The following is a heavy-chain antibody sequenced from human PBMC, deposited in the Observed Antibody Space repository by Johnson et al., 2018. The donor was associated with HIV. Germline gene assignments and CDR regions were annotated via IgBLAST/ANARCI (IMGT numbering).Heavy chain of an antibody. CDR2: INTDGSST. CDR3: ARGDTMIVVVDNAFDI. Sequence: VQLVESGGGLVQPGGSLRLSCAASGFTFSRYWMHWVRQAPGKGLVWVSRINTDGSSTSYADSVKGRFTISRDNANNTLYLQMNSLRSEDTAVYYCARGDTMIVVVDNAFDIWGQGTMVTVSS. V-gene: IGHV3-74*01. CDR1: GFTFSRYW. J-gene: IGHJ3*02. D-gene: IGHD3-22*01.